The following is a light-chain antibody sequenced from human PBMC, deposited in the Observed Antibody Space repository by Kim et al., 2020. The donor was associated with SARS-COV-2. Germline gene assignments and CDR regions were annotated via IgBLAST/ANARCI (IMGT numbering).Light chain of an antibody. CDR1: SSNIGADYG. CDR3: SSYTNTNPV. J-gene: IGLJ1*01. Sequence: QSVLTQPASVSGAPGQRVTISCTGGSSNIGADYGIHWYQELPGTAPKLLIYDNNNRPSGVPDRFSGSKSGTSASLAITGLQAEDEADYYCSSYTNTNPVFGPGTKVTVL. V-gene: IGLV1-40*01. CDR2: DNN.